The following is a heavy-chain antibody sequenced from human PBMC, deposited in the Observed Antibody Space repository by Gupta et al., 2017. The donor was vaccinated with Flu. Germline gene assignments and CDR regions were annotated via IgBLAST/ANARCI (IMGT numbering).Heavy chain of an antibody. CDR2: ISPFNGLQ. Sequence: QVQLVQSGTEVKKPGASVKVSCKASGYAFITYGITWVRQAPGQGLEWLGWISPFNGLQEYDKTLQGRGTMPADTMTTDKTTSTAYMELRGLRSNDTAVYNCARTLPYCSESCSDSSSLQAYGMDVWGQGTTVTVSS. V-gene: IGHV1-18*01. J-gene: IGHJ6*02. CDR3: ARTLPYCSESCSDSSSLQAYGMDV. D-gene: IGHD6-6*01. CDR1: GYAFITYG.